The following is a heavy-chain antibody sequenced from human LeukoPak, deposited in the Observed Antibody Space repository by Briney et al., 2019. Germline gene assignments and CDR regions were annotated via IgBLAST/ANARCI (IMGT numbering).Heavy chain of an antibody. CDR3: ARRGNMSSHAFDI. CDR1: GFSFSDSY. Sequence: PGGSLRLSCAASGFSFSDSYMGWIRQAPGQGLEWLSYIKSSDTSTFYADSVKGRFTVSRDNAKNSLYLQMNSLRAEDTAVYYCARRGNMSSHAFDIWGQGTVVTVSS. J-gene: IGHJ3*02. D-gene: IGHD2/OR15-2a*01. CDR2: IKSSDTST. V-gene: IGHV3-11*01.